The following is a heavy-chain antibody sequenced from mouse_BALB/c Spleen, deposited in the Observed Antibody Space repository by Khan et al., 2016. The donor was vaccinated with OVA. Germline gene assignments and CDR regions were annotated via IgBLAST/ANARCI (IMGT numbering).Heavy chain of an antibody. CDR3: ARRGYDYCRVAVFAY. Sequence: QVQLQQSGPGLVQPSQSLTITCTVSGFSLNNYSVHWVRQSPGKGLEWLGVIWSAGSTDYNAAFISRMTISKHNSRNQIFFRMNSLQPTDTATYYCARRGYDYCRVAVFAYWGQGTLVTVSA. V-gene: IGHV2-2*02. CDR1: GFSLNNYS. J-gene: IGHJ3*01. D-gene: IGHD2-4*01. CDR2: IWSAGST.